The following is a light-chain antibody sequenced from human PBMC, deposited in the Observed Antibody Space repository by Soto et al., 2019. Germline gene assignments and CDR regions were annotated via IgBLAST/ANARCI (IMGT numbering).Light chain of an antibody. V-gene: IGLV2-14*03. Sequence: QSVLTQPASVSGSPGQSITISCTGTINDIGGYNYVSWYQQHPGKVPKLLIYDVRNRPSGVSGRVSGSTSGNTASLTIAGLQDDYEADYHWSSYTRGDTLVFGGGTKLTVL. CDR3: SSYTRGDTLV. CDR1: INDIGGYNY. J-gene: IGLJ2*01. CDR2: DVR.